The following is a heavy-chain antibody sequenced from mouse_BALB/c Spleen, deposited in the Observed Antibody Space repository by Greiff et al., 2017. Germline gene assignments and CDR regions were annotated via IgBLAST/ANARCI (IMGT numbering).Heavy chain of an antibody. CDR2: ISSGGST. CDR1: GFTFSSYA. D-gene: IGHD1-1*01. V-gene: IGHV5-6-5*01. J-gene: IGHJ4*01. CDR3: ARGERLTTVVEDYYAMDY. Sequence: EVKLMESGGGLVKPGGSLKLSCAASGFTFSSYAMSWVRQTPEKRLEWVASISSGGSTYYPDSVKGRFTISRDNARNILYLQMSSLRSEDTAMYYCARGERLTTVVEDYYAMDYWGQGTSVTVSS.